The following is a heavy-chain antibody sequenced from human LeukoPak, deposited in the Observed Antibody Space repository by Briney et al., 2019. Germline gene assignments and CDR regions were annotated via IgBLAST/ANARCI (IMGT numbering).Heavy chain of an antibody. V-gene: IGHV1-2*02. J-gene: IGHJ4*02. CDR3: ASLGSEKDY. D-gene: IGHD3-10*01. Sequence: ASVKVSCKASGYTFTGYYMHWVRQAPGQGLEWMGWINPDSGGTNYAQKFRGRVTMTRDTSISTAYMEVTRLTSDDTALYYCASLGSEKDYWGQGTLVTVSS. CDR2: INPDSGGT. CDR1: GYTFTGYY.